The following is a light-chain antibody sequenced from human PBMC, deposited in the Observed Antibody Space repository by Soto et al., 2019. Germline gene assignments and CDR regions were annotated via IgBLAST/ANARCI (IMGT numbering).Light chain of an antibody. CDR2: AAS. J-gene: IGKJ1*01. CDR3: QQSYSKWT. CDR1: QSISSY. Sequence: DIQMTQSPSSLSASVGDRVTITCRASQSISSYLNWYQQKPGKAPKLLIYAASSVQSGVPSRFSGSGSGTDFTLTISSLQHEDFATYYCQQSYSKWTFGQGTKVEIK. V-gene: IGKV1-39*01.